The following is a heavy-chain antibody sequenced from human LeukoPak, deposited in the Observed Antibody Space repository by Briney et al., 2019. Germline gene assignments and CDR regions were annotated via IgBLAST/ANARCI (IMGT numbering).Heavy chain of an antibody. CDR1: GYTFTGYY. CDR3: ASEVSGYSDY. V-gene: IGHV1-2*02. CDR2: SNANSGGT. J-gene: IGHJ4*02. D-gene: IGHD3-22*01. Sequence: ASVKVSCTASGYTFTGYYMHGVRQAPGQGREGMGWSNANSGGTKYAQKFQGRVTMTRETSISTAYMELSRLRSDDTAMYYCASEVSGYSDYWGQGTLVTVSS.